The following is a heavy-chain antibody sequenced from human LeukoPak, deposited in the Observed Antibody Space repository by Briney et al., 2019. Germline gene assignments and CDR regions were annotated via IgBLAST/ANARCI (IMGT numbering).Heavy chain of an antibody. D-gene: IGHD2-15*01. CDR1: GGSISSYY. CDR3: AGGYCSGGSCGDYYYYGMDV. Sequence: ASETLSLTCTVSGGSISSYYWSWIRQPPGKGLEWIGYIYYSGSTNYNPSLKSRVTISVDTSKNQFSLKLSSVTAADTAVYYCAGGYCSGGSCGDYYYYGMDVWGQGTTVTVSS. J-gene: IGHJ6*02. V-gene: IGHV4-59*01. CDR2: IYYSGST.